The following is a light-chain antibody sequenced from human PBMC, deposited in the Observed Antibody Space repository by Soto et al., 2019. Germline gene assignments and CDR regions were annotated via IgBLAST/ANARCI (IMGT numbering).Light chain of an antibody. V-gene: IGKV3-11*01. J-gene: IGKJ1*01. CDR3: QQYFSWPRGT. Sequence: SPGERATLSCRVSQSVGSSLAWYQQKPGQAPRLLIYDASNRATGIPARFSGSGSGTDFTLTINSLEPEDVAVYYCQQYFSWPRGTFGQGTKVDIK. CDR1: QSVGSS. CDR2: DAS.